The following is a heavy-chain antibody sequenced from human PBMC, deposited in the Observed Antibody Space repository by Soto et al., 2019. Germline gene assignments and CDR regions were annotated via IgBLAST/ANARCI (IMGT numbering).Heavy chain of an antibody. CDR3: ARGGGIRNQFSS. CDR1: GGSISSGGYY. J-gene: IGHJ5*02. Sequence: PSGTLSLTCTVSGGSISSGGYYWSWIRQHPGKGLEWVGYIYYSGSTYYNLSLKSRVSISGDTSKNQFSLKLSSVTAADTAVYYCARGGGIRNQFSSWARGTLDPASS. V-gene: IGHV4-31*03. D-gene: IGHD3-16*01. CDR2: IYYSGST.